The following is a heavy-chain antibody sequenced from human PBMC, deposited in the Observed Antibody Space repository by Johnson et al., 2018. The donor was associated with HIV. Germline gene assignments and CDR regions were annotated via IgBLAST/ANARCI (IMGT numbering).Heavy chain of an antibody. V-gene: IGHV3-11*01. D-gene: IGHD2-15*01. CDR3: VRGIVVVVAAGRADAFDL. J-gene: IGHJ3*01. Sequence: VQLVESGGGLVKPGGSLRLSCAASGFTFSDYYMSWIRQAPGKGLEWVSYISSSGSTIYYADSVKGRFTVSRDNAKNSLYLKMTSLRAEDTALYYCVRGIVVVVAAGRADAFDLWGQGTMVTISS. CDR2: ISSSGSTI. CDR1: GFTFSDYY.